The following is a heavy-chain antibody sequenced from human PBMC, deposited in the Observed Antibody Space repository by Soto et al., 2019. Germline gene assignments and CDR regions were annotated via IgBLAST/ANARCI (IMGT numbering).Heavy chain of an antibody. CDR3: ARRPYGDYGDYFDY. V-gene: IGHV3-7*01. D-gene: IGHD4-17*01. Sequence: EVQLVESGGGLVQPGGSLRLSCAPSGFTFSSFWMSWVRQAPGKGLEWVANIKPDGREKNYVDSVKGRFTISRDNAKNSLYLQMNSLRAEDTAVYYCARRPYGDYGDYFDYWGQGTVVTVSS. J-gene: IGHJ4*02. CDR2: IKPDGREK. CDR1: GFTFSSFW.